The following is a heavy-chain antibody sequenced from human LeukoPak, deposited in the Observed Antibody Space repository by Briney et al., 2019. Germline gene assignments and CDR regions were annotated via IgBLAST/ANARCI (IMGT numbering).Heavy chain of an antibody. D-gene: IGHD2-15*01. CDR3: ARDEGYCSGGSCSYYGMDV. CDR1: GFTLRSYA. J-gene: IGHJ6*02. V-gene: IGHV3-23*01. Sequence: GGSLRLSCAASGFTLRSYAMNWVRQAPGEGLEWVSAISGSDGNTYYADSVKGRFTISRDNAKNSLYLQMNSLRAEDTAVYYCARDEGYCSGGSCSYYGMDVWGQGTTVTVSS. CDR2: ISGSDGNT.